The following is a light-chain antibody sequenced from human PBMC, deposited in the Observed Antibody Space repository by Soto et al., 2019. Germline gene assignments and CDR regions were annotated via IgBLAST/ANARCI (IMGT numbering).Light chain of an antibody. CDR1: ENVRTF. Sequence: EVVLTHSPATLSLSPGERATLSCRASENVRTFVDWYQQKPGQAPRLLIYGASNRATGIPARFSGSGSGTDFTLTISSLEPEDFAVYYCQQRSNWPTFGQGTKVDIK. J-gene: IGKJ1*01. CDR3: QQRSNWPT. CDR2: GAS. V-gene: IGKV3-11*01.